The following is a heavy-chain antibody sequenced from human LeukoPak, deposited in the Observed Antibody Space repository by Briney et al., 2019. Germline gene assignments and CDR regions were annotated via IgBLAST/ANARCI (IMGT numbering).Heavy chain of an antibody. CDR2: INWSGGRT. J-gene: IGHJ4*02. Sequence: PGGSLRLSCAASGFTFDDYGMSWVRQAPGKGLEWVSGINWSGGRTGYADSLKGRFTISRDNAKNTLYLQMNSLRDEDTALYYRARDLTTSDNWGQGTLVTVSS. D-gene: IGHD1/OR15-1a*01. CDR1: GFTFDDYG. V-gene: IGHV3-20*04. CDR3: ARDLTTSDN.